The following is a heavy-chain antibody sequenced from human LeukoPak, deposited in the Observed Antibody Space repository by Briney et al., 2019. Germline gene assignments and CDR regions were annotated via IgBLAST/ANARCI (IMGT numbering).Heavy chain of an antibody. CDR1: GFTFSGSG. V-gene: IGHV3-33*01. Sequence: PGRSLRLSCAASGFTFSGSGMHWVRQAPGKGLEWVAGIWCDGSNKYYVDSVKGRFTISRDNSKNTLYLQMNSLRAEDTAVYYCARAVGAAHFDLWGRGTLVAVSS. J-gene: IGHJ2*01. CDR2: IWCDGSNK. CDR3: ARAVGAAHFDL. D-gene: IGHD2-15*01.